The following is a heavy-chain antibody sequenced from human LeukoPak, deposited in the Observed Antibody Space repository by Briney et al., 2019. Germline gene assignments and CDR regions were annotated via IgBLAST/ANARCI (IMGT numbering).Heavy chain of an antibody. D-gene: IGHD3-22*01. J-gene: IGHJ4*02. CDR1: GYTFTGYY. CDR2: INPNSGGT. CDR3: AREDYYNSGGYYLDY. Sequence: ASVKVSCKASGYTFTGYYMHWVRRAPGQGLEWMGWINPNSGGTNYAQKFQGRVTMTRDTSISTAYMELSRLRSDDTAVYFCAREDYYNSGGYYLDYWGQGTLVTVSS. V-gene: IGHV1-2*02.